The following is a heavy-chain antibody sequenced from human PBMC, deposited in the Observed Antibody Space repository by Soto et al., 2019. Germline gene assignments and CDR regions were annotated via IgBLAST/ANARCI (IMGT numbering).Heavy chain of an antibody. CDR1: GFTFSSYA. J-gene: IGHJ6*03. CDR2: ISSNGGST. D-gene: IGHD3-10*01. V-gene: IGHV3-64*01. CDR3: ARDRGRWYYYYYYMDV. Sequence: EVQLVESGGGLVQPGGSLRLSCAASGFTFSSYAMHWVRQAPGKGLEYVSAISSNGGSTYYANSVKGRFTISRDNSKNPLYLQMGSLRAEDMAVYYCARDRGRWYYYYYYMDVWGKGTTVTVSS.